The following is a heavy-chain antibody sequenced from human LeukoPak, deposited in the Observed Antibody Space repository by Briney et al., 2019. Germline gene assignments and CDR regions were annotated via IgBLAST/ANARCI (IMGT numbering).Heavy chain of an antibody. CDR1: GGSISSSSYY. D-gene: IGHD5-12*01. CDR2: IYTSGST. Sequence: PSETLSLTCTVSGGSISSSSYYWSWIRQPAGKGLEWIGRIYTSGSTNYNPSLKSRVTISVDTSKNQFSLKLSSVTAADTAVYYCAKWGGYDFYAFDIWGQGTMVTVSS. CDR3: AKWGGYDFYAFDI. V-gene: IGHV4-61*02. J-gene: IGHJ3*02.